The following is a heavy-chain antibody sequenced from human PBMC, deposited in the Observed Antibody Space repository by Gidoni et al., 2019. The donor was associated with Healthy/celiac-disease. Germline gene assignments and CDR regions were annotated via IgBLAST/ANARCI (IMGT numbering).Heavy chain of an antibody. CDR1: GVTFSSYG. CDR3: AKEVGMLRIDY. D-gene: IGHD1-26*01. Sequence: QMQRVESGGGVVQHGRSLRHSWPASGVTFSSYGMHWVRQAPGKGLEWVAVISYDGSNKYYADSVKGRFTISRDNSKNTLYLQMNSLRAEDTAVYYCAKEVGMLRIDYWGQGTLVTVSS. J-gene: IGHJ4*02. V-gene: IGHV3-30*18. CDR2: ISYDGSNK.